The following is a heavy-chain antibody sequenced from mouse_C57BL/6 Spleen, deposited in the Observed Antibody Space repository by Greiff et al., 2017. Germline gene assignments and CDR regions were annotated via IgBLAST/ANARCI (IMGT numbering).Heavy chain of an antibody. D-gene: IGHD1-1*01. Sequence: VKLQQPGAELVKPGASVKLSCKASGYTFTSYWMHWVKQRPGQGLEWIGMIHPNSGSTNYNEKFKSKATLTVDKSSSTAYMQLSSLTSEDSAVYYCAFHYYGSSIYAMDYWGQGTSVTVSS. CDR3: AFHYYGSSIYAMDY. V-gene: IGHV1-64*01. J-gene: IGHJ4*01. CDR2: IHPNSGST. CDR1: GYTFTSYW.